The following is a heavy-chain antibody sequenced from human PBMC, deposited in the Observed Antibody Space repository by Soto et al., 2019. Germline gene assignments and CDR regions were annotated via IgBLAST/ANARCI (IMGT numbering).Heavy chain of an antibody. J-gene: IGHJ4*02. D-gene: IGHD3-22*01. V-gene: IGHV1-69*06. CDR1: GGTFSSYA. CDR2: IIPIFGTA. CDR3: ATYVTERYYYDSSGYYYGYFDY. Sequence: SVKVSCKASGGTFSSYAISWVRQAPGQGLEWMGGIIPIFGTANYAQKFQGRVTITADKSTSTAYMELSSLRSEDTAVYYCATYVTERYYYDSSGYYYGYFDYWGQGTLVTVSS.